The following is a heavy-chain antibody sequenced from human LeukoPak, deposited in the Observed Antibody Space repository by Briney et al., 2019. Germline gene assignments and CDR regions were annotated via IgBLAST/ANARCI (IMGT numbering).Heavy chain of an antibody. CDR2: IHSSGST. J-gene: IGHJ5*02. Sequence: SETLSLTCSVSGGSIDSYYWTWIRQPPGKGLEWLGYIHSSGSTTYNPSLQSRVTISVDTSRNQFSLKLTSVTTADTAIYYCARSATYDYVWGSYRYYDPWGQGTLVTVSS. D-gene: IGHD3-16*02. V-gene: IGHV4-59*01. CDR1: GGSIDSYY. CDR3: ARSATYDYVWGSYRYYDP.